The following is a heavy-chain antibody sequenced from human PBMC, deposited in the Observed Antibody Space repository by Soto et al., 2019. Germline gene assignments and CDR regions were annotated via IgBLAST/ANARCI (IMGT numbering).Heavy chain of an antibody. J-gene: IGHJ3*02. CDR2: IIPIFGTA. D-gene: IGHD3-22*01. V-gene: IGHV1-69*13. CDR1: GGTFSSYA. CDR3: ATYDSSGYYLAPGAFDI. Sequence: SVKVSCKASGGTFSSYAISWVRQAPGQGLEWMGGIIPIFGTANYAQKFQGRVTITADESTSTAYMELSSLRSEDTAVYYCATYDSSGYYLAPGAFDIWGQGTMVTVSS.